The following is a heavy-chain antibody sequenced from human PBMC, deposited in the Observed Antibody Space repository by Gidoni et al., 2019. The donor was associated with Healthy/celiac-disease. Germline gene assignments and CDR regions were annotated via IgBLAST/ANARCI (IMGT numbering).Heavy chain of an antibody. Sequence: VSPLASGQGLVLPGVSLRLLSAAPGFSVSSVAICGRRTATGKGLEWVSAISGSGGSTYYEDTVKGRFTISRDNSKNTLYLQMNRLIAEDTAVYYCARYYDSSGYWGDYYYYYGMDVWGQGTTVTVSS. CDR1: GFSVSSVA. CDR2: ISGSGGST. CDR3: ARYYDSSGYWGDYYYYYGMDV. V-gene: IGHV3-23*01. J-gene: IGHJ6*02. D-gene: IGHD3-22*01.